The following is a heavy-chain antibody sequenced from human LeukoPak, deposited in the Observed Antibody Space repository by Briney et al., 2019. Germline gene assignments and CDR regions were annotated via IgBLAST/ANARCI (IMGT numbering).Heavy chain of an antibody. CDR3: ARARMEYYYGMDV. D-gene: IGHD1-1*01. Sequence: GGSLRLSCAASGFTVSSNYMSWVRQAPGKGLEWVSVIYSGGSTYYADSVKGRFTISRDNSKNTLYLQMNSLRAEDTAVYYCARARMEYYYGMDVWGQGTTVTVSS. V-gene: IGHV3-53*01. CDR2: IYSGGST. J-gene: IGHJ6*02. CDR1: GFTVSSNY.